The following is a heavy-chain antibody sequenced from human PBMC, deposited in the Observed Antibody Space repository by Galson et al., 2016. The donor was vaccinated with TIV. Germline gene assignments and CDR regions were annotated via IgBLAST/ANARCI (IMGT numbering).Heavy chain of an antibody. Sequence: SLRLSCAASGFTFSTSAMHWVRQAPGKGLEWVAYIRYDGTNKFYGDFVKGRFTISRDNSKTTLYLEMNSLRIEDTAVYYCAKDRRHHYDSLDFWGQGTLVTVSS. CDR3: AKDRRHHYDSLDF. D-gene: IGHD3-22*01. CDR1: GFTFSTSA. J-gene: IGHJ4*02. V-gene: IGHV3-30*02. CDR2: IRYDGTNK.